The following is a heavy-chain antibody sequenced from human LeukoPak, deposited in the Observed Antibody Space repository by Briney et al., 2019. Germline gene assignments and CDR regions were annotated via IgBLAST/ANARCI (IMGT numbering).Heavy chain of an antibody. CDR1: GNSVSSGY. Sequence: SESLSLTCSVSGNSVSSGYWSWIRQPPGKGLEWIGYIYDSGITDYNSSLKSRLTISVDTSNNQFSLNLRSVTAADTAVYYCAGRGHRYSRDWGQGILVTVSS. J-gene: IGHJ1*01. CDR2: IYDSGIT. D-gene: IGHD2-15*01. CDR3: AGRGHRYSRD. V-gene: IGHV4-4*09.